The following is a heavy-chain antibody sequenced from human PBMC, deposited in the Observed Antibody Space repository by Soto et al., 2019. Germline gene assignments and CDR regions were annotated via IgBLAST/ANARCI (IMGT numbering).Heavy chain of an antibody. Sequence: GGSLRLSCEASGFTFSRVSMNWVRRVPGKGLEWVASISSASSETWYADSVKGRFIISRDNAQNSLFLQMNTLRPEDSAIYYCARVAYWGPGTQVTVSS. CDR1: GFTFSRVS. CDR3: ARVAY. J-gene: IGHJ4*02. V-gene: IGHV3-21*01. CDR2: ISSASSET.